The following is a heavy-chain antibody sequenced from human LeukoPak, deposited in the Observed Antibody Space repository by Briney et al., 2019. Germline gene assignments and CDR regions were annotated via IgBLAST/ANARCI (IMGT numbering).Heavy chain of an antibody. Sequence: ASVKVSCKASGYTFTSYGISWVRQAPGQGLEWMGWISAYNGNTNYAQKLQGRVTMTTDTSTSTAYMELRSLRSDDTAVYYCARVLGRDGYNAGLDYWGQATLVTVSS. J-gene: IGHJ4*02. D-gene: IGHD5-24*01. CDR2: ISAYNGNT. CDR1: GYTFTSYG. V-gene: IGHV1-18*01. CDR3: ARVLGRDGYNAGLDY.